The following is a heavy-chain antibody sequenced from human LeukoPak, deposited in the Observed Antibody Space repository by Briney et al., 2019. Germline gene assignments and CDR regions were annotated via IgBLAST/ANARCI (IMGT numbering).Heavy chain of an antibody. J-gene: IGHJ4*02. D-gene: IGHD5-12*01. CDR1: GYSFTSYW. CDR2: IYPYDADT. Sequence: TGESLKISCKASGYSFTSYWIGWVRQIPGKGLEWMGIIYPYDADTRYSPSCQGQVTISADKSIRTAYLQWSNLKAPDTAMYYCARHIGYSAWNPDYWGEGTLVTVSS. CDR3: ARHIGYSAWNPDY. V-gene: IGHV5-51*01.